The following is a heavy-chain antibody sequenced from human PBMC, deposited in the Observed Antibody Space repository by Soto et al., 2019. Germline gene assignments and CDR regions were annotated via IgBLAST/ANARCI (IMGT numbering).Heavy chain of an antibody. J-gene: IGHJ4*02. D-gene: IGHD5-12*01. CDR3: ARDLYSGYDYAFGY. CDR2: INAGNGNT. V-gene: IGHV1-3*01. CDR1: GYTFTSYA. Sequence: ASVKVSCKASGYTFTSYAMHWVRQAPGQRLEWMGWINAGNGNTKYSQKFQGRVTITRDTSASTAYMELSSLRSEDRVVYYCARDLYSGYDYAFGYGGQETLVTAPS.